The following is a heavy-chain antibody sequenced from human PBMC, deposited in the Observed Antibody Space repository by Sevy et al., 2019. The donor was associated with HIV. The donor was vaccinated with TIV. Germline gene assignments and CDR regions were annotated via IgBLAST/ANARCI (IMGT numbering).Heavy chain of an antibody. CDR3: VRSPYSYASSGYYLHAFDI. V-gene: IGHV1-18*04. D-gene: IGHD3-22*01. CDR1: GYTFTSYG. Sequence: ASVKVSCKASGYTFTSYGISWVRQAPGQGLEWMGWISAYNGNTNYAQKLQGRVTMTTDTSTSTAYMELRSLRSDDTAVYYCVRSPYSYASSGYYLHAFDIWGQGTMVTVSS. CDR2: ISAYNGNT. J-gene: IGHJ3*02.